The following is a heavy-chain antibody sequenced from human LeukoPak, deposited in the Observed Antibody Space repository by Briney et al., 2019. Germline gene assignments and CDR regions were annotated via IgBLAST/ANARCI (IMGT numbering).Heavy chain of an antibody. CDR1: GYTFTSYA. D-gene: IGHD3-10*01. Sequence: ASVKVSCKASGYTFTSYAMHWVRQAPGQRLEWMGWINAGNGNTKYSQKFQGRVTITRDTSASTAYMELSSLRSEDTAVYYCARVRITMVRGVIPDDAFDIWGQGTMVTVSS. CDR3: ARVRITMVRGVIPDDAFDI. J-gene: IGHJ3*02. V-gene: IGHV1-3*01. CDR2: INAGNGNT.